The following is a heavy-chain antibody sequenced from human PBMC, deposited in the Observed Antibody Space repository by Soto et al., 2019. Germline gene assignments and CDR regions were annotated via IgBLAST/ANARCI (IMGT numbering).Heavy chain of an antibody. CDR1: GGTFSSYA. CDR2: IIPIFGTA. Sequence: QVQLVQSGAEVKKPGSSVKVSCKASGGTFSSYAISWVRQAPGQGLEWMGGIIPIFGTANYAQKFQGRVTITAEESTSTAYMELSSLRSEDTAVYYCAREVTMVRGVNPYYYGMDVWGQGTTVTVSS. D-gene: IGHD3-10*01. CDR3: AREVTMVRGVNPYYYGMDV. J-gene: IGHJ6*02. V-gene: IGHV1-69*12.